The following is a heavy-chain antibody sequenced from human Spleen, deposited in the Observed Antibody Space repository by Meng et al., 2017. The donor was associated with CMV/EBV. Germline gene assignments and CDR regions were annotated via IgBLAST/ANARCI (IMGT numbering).Heavy chain of an antibody. CDR1: SFSGHY. V-gene: IGHV4-34*01. D-gene: IGHD5-12*01. Sequence: SFSGHYWSLIRQPPGKGLEWIGEINHSGSTNYNPSLKSRVTISVDASKNQFSQKLTSVTAADTAVYYCARGSWVYSDDDETTGLDYWGPGTLVTVSS. CDR2: INHSGST. CDR3: ARGSWVYSDDDETTGLDY. J-gene: IGHJ4*02.